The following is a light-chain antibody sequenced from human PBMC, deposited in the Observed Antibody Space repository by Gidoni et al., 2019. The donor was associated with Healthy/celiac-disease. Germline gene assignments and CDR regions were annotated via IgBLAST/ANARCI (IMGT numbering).Light chain of an antibody. CDR2: EVS. Sequence: QSALTQPVSVSGSPGPSITISCTGTRSDVGGYNYVSWYQQHPGKAPKLMIYEVSNRPSGVSNRFSGSKSGNTASLTISGLQAEDEADYYCSSYTSSSTLYVFGTGTKVTVL. J-gene: IGLJ1*01. CDR3: SSYTSSSTLYV. CDR1: RSDVGGYNY. V-gene: IGLV2-14*01.